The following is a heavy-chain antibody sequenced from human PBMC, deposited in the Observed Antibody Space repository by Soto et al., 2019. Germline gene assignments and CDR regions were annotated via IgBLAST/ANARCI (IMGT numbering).Heavy chain of an antibody. V-gene: IGHV3-48*03. CDR1: GFTFSTHE. CDR3: ARGGVY. Sequence: GGSLRLSCATSGFTFSTHEMNWVRQAPGRGLGWSAKSSGSGSTRNYADSVKGRFIISRDNGQRTVDLQMNSLRVEDTAVYYCARGGVYWGQGTLVTVSS. J-gene: IGHJ4*02. D-gene: IGHD2-8*01. CDR2: SSGSGSTR.